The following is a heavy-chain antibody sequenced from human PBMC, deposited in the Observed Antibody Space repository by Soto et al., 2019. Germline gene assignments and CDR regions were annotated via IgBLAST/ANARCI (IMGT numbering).Heavy chain of an antibody. CDR1: GGTFSSYA. CDR3: ARDYGDYDGWFDP. Sequence: GASVKVSCKASGGTFSSYAISWVRQAPGQGLEWMGGIIPIFGTANYAQKFQGRVTITADKSTSTAYMELSSLRSEDTAMYYCARDYGDYDGWFDPWGQGTLVTVSS. J-gene: IGHJ5*02. CDR2: IIPIFGTA. V-gene: IGHV1-69*06. D-gene: IGHD4-17*01.